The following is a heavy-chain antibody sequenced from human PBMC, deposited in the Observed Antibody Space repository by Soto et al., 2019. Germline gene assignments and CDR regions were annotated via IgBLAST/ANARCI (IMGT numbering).Heavy chain of an antibody. CDR2: IIPIFGTA. CDR1: GGTFSSYA. D-gene: IGHD2-2*01. Sequence: SVKVSCKASGGTFSSYAISWVRQAPGQGLEWMGGIIPIFGTANYAQKFQGRVTITADESTSTAYMELSSLRSEDTAVYYCARGEIGCSSTSCYLTSSWFDPWGQGTLVTVSS. J-gene: IGHJ5*02. V-gene: IGHV1-69*13. CDR3: ARGEIGCSSTSCYLTSSWFDP.